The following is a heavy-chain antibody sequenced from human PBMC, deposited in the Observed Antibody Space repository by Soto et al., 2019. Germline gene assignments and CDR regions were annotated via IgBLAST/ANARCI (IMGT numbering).Heavy chain of an antibody. CDR1: GFTFSSYA. D-gene: IGHD3-16*01. CDR3: GKDPNGNYVGGFEF. CDR2: ISGSGGST. V-gene: IGHV3-23*01. J-gene: IGHJ3*01. Sequence: GGSLRLSCGASGFTFSSYAMSWVRHAPGKGLEWVSAISGSGGSTYYADSVKGRFTISRDFSKNTLSLQMDSLRAEDTAVYFCGKDPNGNYVGGFEFWGPGTMVTV.